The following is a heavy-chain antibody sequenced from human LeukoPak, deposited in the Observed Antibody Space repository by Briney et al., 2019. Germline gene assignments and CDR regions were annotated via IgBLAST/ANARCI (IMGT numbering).Heavy chain of an antibody. CDR3: ASMGTIGTLFDY. CDR2: IYYSGST. Sequence: PSETLSLTCTVSGGSISSYYWSWIRQPPGKGLEWIGYIYYSGSTNYNPSLKSRVTISVDTSKNQFSLKLSSVTAADTAVYYCASMGTIGTLFDYWGQGTLVTVSS. CDR1: GGSISSYY. J-gene: IGHJ4*02. V-gene: IGHV4-59*01. D-gene: IGHD4/OR15-4a*01.